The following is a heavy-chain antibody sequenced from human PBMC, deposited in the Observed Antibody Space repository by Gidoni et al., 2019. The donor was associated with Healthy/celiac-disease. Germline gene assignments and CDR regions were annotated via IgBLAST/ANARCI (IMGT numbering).Heavy chain of an antibody. CDR3: ARDRKGFAQRGGYYFDY. CDR1: GFTFSSYG. CDR2: IWYDGSNK. D-gene: IGHD3-16*01. Sequence: QVQLVESGGGVVQPGRSLRLSCAASGFTFSSYGMHWVRQAPGKGLEWVAVIWYDGSNKYYADSVKGRFTISRDNSKNTLYLQMNSLRAEDTAVYYCARDRKGFAQRGGYYFDYWGQGTLVTVSS. J-gene: IGHJ4*02. V-gene: IGHV3-33*01.